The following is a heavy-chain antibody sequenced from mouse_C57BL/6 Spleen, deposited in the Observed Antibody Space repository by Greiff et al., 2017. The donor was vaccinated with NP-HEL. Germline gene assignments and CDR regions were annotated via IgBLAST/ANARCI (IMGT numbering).Heavy chain of an antibody. CDR2: IDPSDSYT. CDR3: ARGIIGGYGSSYYFDY. V-gene: IGHV1-69*01. Sequence: QVQLQQPGAELVMPGASVKLSCKASGYTFTSYWMHWVKQRPGQGLEWIGEIDPSDSYTNYNQKFKGKSTLTVDKSSSTAYMQLSSLTSEDSAVYYGARGIIGGYGSSYYFDYWGQGTTLTVSS. J-gene: IGHJ2*01. CDR1: GYTFTSYW. D-gene: IGHD1-1*01.